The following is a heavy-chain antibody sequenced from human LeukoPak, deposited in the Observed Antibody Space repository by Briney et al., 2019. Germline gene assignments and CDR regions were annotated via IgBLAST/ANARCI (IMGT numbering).Heavy chain of an antibody. D-gene: IGHD2-2*01. CDR1: GFTFSSYA. Sequence: GGSLRLSCAASGFTFSSYAMSWVRQAPGKGLEWVSAISGSGGSTYYADSVKGRFTISRDNSKNTLYLQMNSLRAEDTAVYYCARDWRELGYCSSTSCYDAFDIWGQGTMVTVSS. V-gene: IGHV3-23*01. CDR3: ARDWRELGYCSSTSCYDAFDI. CDR2: ISGSGGST. J-gene: IGHJ3*02.